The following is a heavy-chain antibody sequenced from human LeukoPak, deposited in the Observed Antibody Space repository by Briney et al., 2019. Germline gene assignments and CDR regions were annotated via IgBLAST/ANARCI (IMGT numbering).Heavy chain of an antibody. V-gene: IGHV4-31*03. Sequence: SETLSLTCTVSGGSISSGGYFWSWIRQHPGKGLEWIGYIYYSGSTFYNPSLKSRVTISVDTSKNQFSLKVNSVTAADTAVYYCARARSGWVGATHAFDIWGQGTMVTVSS. J-gene: IGHJ3*02. CDR1: GGSISSGGYF. D-gene: IGHD1-26*01. CDR2: IYYSGST. CDR3: ARARSGWVGATHAFDI.